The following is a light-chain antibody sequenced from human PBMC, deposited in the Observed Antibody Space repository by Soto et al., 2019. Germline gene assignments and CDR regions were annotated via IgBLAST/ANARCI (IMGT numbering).Light chain of an antibody. CDR2: AAS. J-gene: IGKJ3*01. Sequence: DSLMSQSPSSMSASVGDRVSITCRASQGITNFLAWYQQKPGTAPKLLIYAASTLHSGVPSRFSGSGYGTEFTLNISSLQPEDAATYYCQKYSSAPFTFGPGTKVEIK. CDR1: QGITNF. CDR3: QKYSSAPFT. V-gene: IGKV1-27*01.